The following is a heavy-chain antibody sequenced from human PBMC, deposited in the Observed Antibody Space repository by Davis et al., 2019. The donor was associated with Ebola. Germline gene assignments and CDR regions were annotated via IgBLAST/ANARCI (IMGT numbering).Heavy chain of an antibody. D-gene: IGHD5/OR15-5a*01. CDR1: GYTFRSYG. Sequence: ASVKVSCKPSGYTFRSYGISWVRQAPGQGLEWMGWISTYNDDKNYAQIFQGRVTMTTDTSTSTAYMEVRSLRSDDTAVYYCARAYSVYDHYGMDVWGQGTTVTVSS. V-gene: IGHV1-18*01. CDR3: ARAYSVYDHYGMDV. J-gene: IGHJ6*02. CDR2: ISTYNDDK.